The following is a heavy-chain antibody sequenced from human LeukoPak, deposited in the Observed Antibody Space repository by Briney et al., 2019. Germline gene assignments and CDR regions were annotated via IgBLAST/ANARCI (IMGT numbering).Heavy chain of an antibody. Sequence: ASVKVSCKASGYAFTGYYMHWVRQAPGQGLEWMGWINPNSGGTNYAQKFQGRVTMTRDTSISTAYMELSRLRSDDTAVYYCARVPRAGTTLGSLHYFDYWGQGTLVTVSS. J-gene: IGHJ4*02. D-gene: IGHD1-1*01. V-gene: IGHV1-2*02. CDR3: ARVPRAGTTLGSLHYFDY. CDR2: INPNSGGT. CDR1: GYAFTGYY.